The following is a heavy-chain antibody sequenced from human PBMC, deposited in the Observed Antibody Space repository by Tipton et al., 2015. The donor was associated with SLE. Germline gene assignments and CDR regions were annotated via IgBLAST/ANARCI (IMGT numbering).Heavy chain of an antibody. CDR2: INSDGSST. J-gene: IGHJ4*02. Sequence: SLRLSCAASGFTFSSYWMHWVRQAPGKGLVWVSRINSDGSSTSYADSVKGRFTISRDNAKNTLYLQMDSLRAEDTGVYYCARDQTPGLAAAAVFNSWGQGTLVTVSS. V-gene: IGHV3-74*01. CDR1: GFTFSSYW. D-gene: IGHD6-13*01. CDR3: ARDQTPGLAAAAVFNS.